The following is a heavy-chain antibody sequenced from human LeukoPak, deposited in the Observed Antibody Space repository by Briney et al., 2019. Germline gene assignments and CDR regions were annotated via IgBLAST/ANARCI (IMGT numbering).Heavy chain of an antibody. J-gene: IGHJ6*02. V-gene: IGHV4-39*07. CDR3: ARDLDEPWVDYYGMDV. CDR2: IYYSGST. Sequence: SETLSLTCTVSGGSISSSSYYWGWIRQPPGKGLEWIGSIYYSGSTYYNPSLKSRVTISVDASKNQFSLKLSSVTAADTAVYYCARDLDEPWVDYYGMDVWGQGTTVTVSS. D-gene: IGHD1-1*01. CDR1: GGSISSSSYY.